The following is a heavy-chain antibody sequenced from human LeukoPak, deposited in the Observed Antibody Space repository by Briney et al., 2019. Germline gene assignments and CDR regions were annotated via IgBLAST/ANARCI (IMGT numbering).Heavy chain of an antibody. CDR2: IYHSGST. CDR3: ASYSSGYYHSANFDY. J-gene: IGHJ4*02. Sequence: PWETLSLTCAVSGGSISSSNWWSWVRPPPGRGLEWIGEIYHSGSTNYNPSLKSRVTISVDKSKNQFSLRLISVTAADTAVYYCASYSSGYYHSANFDYWGQGTLVTVSS. D-gene: IGHD3-22*01. V-gene: IGHV4-4*02. CDR1: GGSISSSNW.